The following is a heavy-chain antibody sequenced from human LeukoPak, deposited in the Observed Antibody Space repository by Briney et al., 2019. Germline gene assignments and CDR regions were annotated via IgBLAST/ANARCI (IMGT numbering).Heavy chain of an antibody. CDR3: AREVATIGDDWFDP. J-gene: IGHJ5*02. Sequence: SETLSLTCTVSGYSISSGYYWGWIRQPPGKGLEWIGSIYHSGSTYYNPSLKSRVTISVDTSKNQLSLKLSSVTAADTAVYYCAREVATIGDDWFDPWGQGTLVTVSS. CDR1: GYSISSGYY. V-gene: IGHV4-38-2*02. CDR2: IYHSGST. D-gene: IGHD5-12*01.